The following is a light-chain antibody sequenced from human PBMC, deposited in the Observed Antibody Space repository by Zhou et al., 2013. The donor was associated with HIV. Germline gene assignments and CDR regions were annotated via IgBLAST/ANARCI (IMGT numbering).Light chain of an antibody. CDR2: GAS. J-gene: IGKJ1*01. CDR3: QQYGSSPRT. V-gene: IGKV3-20*01. CDR1: QSVDTY. Sequence: EVLMTQSPVTLSVSPGARATLSCRASQSVDTYLAWYQQRPGRAPRLLIYGASSRATGIPDRFSGSGSGTDFTLTISRLEPEDFAVYYCQQYGSSPRTFGQGTKVEIK.